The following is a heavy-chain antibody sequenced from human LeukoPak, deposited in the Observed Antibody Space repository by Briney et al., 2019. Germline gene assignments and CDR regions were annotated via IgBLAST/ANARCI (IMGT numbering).Heavy chain of an antibody. Sequence: GGSLRLSCAASGFTFNYAWMSWVRQVPGKGLEWVGQTVSEIDGGTTDYAAPVKGRFTISRDDSKSTLYLQMNSLKIEDTAVYHCTTDEDWNYARKDVWGQGATVIVSS. V-gene: IGHV3-15*04. CDR3: TTDEDWNYARKDV. J-gene: IGHJ6*02. D-gene: IGHD1-7*01. CDR1: GFTFNYAW. CDR2: TVSEIDGGTT.